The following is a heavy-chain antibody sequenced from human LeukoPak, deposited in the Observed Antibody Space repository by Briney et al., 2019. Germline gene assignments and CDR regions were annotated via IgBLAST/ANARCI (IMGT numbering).Heavy chain of an antibody. CDR3: ARDLGTRDYYDSSGSA. CDR2: IYSGGST. V-gene: IGHV3-53*01. J-gene: IGHJ5*02. Sequence: GGSLRFSCAASGFTVSSNYMSWVRQAPGKGLEWVSVIYSGGSTYYADSVKGRFTISRDNSKNTLYLQMNSLRAEDTAVYYCARDLGTRDYYDSSGSAWGQGTLVTLSP. CDR1: GFTVSSNY. D-gene: IGHD3-22*01.